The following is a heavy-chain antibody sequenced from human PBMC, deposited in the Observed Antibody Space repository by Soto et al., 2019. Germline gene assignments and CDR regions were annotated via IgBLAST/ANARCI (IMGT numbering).Heavy chain of an antibody. Sequence: SETLSLTCTVSGGSISSYYWSWIRQPPGKGLEWIGYIYYSGSTNYNPSLKSRVTISVDTSKNQFSLKLSSVTAADTAVYYCARVRPHYSNYRPNAIDIWGQGTTVTVSS. J-gene: IGHJ3*02. CDR2: IYYSGST. CDR3: ARVRPHYSNYRPNAIDI. D-gene: IGHD4-4*01. V-gene: IGHV4-59*01. CDR1: GGSISSYY.